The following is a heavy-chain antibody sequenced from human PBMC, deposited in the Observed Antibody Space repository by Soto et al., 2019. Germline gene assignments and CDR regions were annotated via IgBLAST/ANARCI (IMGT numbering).Heavy chain of an antibody. D-gene: IGHD2-15*01. CDR3: YCSGPRVQGY. V-gene: IGHV3-7*01. CDR2: IKQDGSEK. CDR1: GFTFSIYW. Sequence: GGSLRLSCAASGFTFSIYWMSWVRHAPGKGLEWVANIKQDGSEKYYVDSVKGRFTISRDNAKNSLYLQMNSLRAEDTAVYYCYCSGPRVQGYWGQGTLVTVSS. J-gene: IGHJ4*02.